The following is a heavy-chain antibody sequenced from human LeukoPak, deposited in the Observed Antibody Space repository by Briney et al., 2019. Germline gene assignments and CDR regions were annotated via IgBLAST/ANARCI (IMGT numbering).Heavy chain of an antibody. J-gene: IGHJ4*02. CDR3: ARDNTYYYDSSGFDY. D-gene: IGHD3-22*01. Sequence: ASVKVSCKASGGTFSSYTISWVRQAPGQGLEWMGRIIPILGIANYAQKFQGRVTITADKSTSTAYMELSSLRSEDTAVYYCARDNTYYYDSSGFDYWGQGTLVTISS. CDR2: IIPILGIA. V-gene: IGHV1-69*04. CDR1: GGTFSSYT.